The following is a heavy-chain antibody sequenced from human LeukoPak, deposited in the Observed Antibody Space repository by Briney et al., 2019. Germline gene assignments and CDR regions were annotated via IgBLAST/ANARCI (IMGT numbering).Heavy chain of an antibody. CDR1: GYTFNDYF. Sequence: ASVTVSFKASGYTFNDYFMHWVRQAPGQGLEWMGWINPNSGATNSAEKFQGRDSMTRDTSISTAYMELRRLRSNDTAVNYCATLRENNYGYYWGQGTLVTVSS. CDR2: INPNSGAT. CDR3: ATLRENNYGYY. J-gene: IGHJ4*02. D-gene: IGHD5-18*01. V-gene: IGHV1-2*02.